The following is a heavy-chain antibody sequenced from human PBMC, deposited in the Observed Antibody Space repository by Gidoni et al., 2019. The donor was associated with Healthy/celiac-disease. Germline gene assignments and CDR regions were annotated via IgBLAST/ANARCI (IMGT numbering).Heavy chain of an antibody. Sequence: EVQLLESGGGLVQPGGSLRLSCAASGFPFSRHAMGWVRQAPGKGREWVSAISGSGGSTYYADSVKGQFTISRDNSKNTLYLQMNSLRAEDTAVYYCARSDRSRHHYYYYYGMDVWGQGTTVTVSS. D-gene: IGHD3-22*01. CDR2: ISGSGGST. CDR1: GFPFSRHA. CDR3: ARSDRSRHHYYYYYGMDV. J-gene: IGHJ6*02. V-gene: IGHV3-23*01.